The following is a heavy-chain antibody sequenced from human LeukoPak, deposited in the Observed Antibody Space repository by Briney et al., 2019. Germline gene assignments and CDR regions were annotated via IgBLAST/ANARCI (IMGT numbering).Heavy chain of an antibody. CDR1: GGTFSSYA. V-gene: IGHV1-69*05. CDR3: ARDPLRGIVGATAHEADAFDI. D-gene: IGHD1-26*01. Sequence: ASVKVSCKASGGTFSSYAISWVRRAPGQGLEWMGRIIPIFGTANYAQKFQGRVTITTDESTSTAYMELSSLRSEDAAVYYCARDPLRGIVGATAHEADAFDIWGQGTMVTVSS. CDR2: IIPIFGTA. J-gene: IGHJ3*02.